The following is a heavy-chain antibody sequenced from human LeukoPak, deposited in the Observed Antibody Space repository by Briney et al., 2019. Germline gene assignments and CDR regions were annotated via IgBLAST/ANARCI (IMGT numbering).Heavy chain of an antibody. CDR1: GGSISSGNNY. CDR2: IYYSGST. Sequence: PSETLSLTCTVSGGSISSGNNYWGWIRQPPGKGLECIGTIYYSGSTYYNPSLKSRVTMSVDTSKNQFSLKLSSVTAADTAVYYCARVTGYDSSGYYYVFDYWGQGTLVTVSS. D-gene: IGHD3-22*01. CDR3: ARVTGYDSSGYYYVFDY. V-gene: IGHV4-39*01. J-gene: IGHJ4*02.